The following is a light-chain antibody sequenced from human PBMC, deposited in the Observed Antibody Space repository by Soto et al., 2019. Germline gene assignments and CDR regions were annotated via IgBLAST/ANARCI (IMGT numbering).Light chain of an antibody. J-gene: IGLJ1*01. V-gene: IGLV1-44*01. CDR1: SSNIGSNT. CDR3: AAWDDSLNGYV. Sequence: QAVVTQPPSASGAPGQRVTISCSGSSSNIGSNTVTWYQQLPGTAPRLLIHSNNQRPSGVPDRFSGSKSGTSAPLAISGLQSEDEADYYCAAWDDSLNGYVFGAGTKLTVL. CDR2: SNN.